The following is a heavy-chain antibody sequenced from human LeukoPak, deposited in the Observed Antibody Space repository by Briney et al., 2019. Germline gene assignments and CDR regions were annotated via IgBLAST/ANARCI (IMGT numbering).Heavy chain of an antibody. Sequence: PGGSLRLSCAASGFTFSSYGMHWVREAPGKGLEWVAVIWYDGSNKYYADSVKGRFTISRDNSKNTLYLQMNSLRAEDTALYYCANGYSSGWSTFDYWGQGTLVTVSS. CDR2: IWYDGSNK. V-gene: IGHV3-30*02. D-gene: IGHD6-19*01. J-gene: IGHJ4*02. CDR1: GFTFSSYG. CDR3: ANGYSSGWSTFDY.